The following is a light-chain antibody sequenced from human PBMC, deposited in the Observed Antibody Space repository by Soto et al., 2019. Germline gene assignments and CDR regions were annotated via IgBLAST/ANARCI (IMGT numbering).Light chain of an antibody. J-gene: IGLJ2*01. CDR2: IND. Sequence: QSVLTQPPSASGTPGQRVTISCSGSSSNIRSDTVHWYQQLPGTAPKLLIYINDQRPSGVPDRFSGSKSGTSASLAIRGLQSEDEADYYCAAWDDSLNGVVFGGGTKLTVL. V-gene: IGLV1-44*01. CDR3: AAWDDSLNGVV. CDR1: SSNIRSDT.